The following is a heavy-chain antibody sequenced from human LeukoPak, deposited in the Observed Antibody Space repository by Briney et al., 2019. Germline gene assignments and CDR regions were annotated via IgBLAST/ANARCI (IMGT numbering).Heavy chain of an antibody. Sequence: GRSLRLSCAASGFTFDDYAMHWVRQAPGKGLEWVSGISWNSGSIGYADSVKGRFTISRDNAKNSLYLQMNSLRAEDTAVYYCAKDLSYDSSGYAFDYWGQGTLVTVSS. CDR1: GFTFDDYA. CDR3: AKDLSYDSSGYAFDY. D-gene: IGHD3-22*01. V-gene: IGHV3-9*01. J-gene: IGHJ4*02. CDR2: ISWNSGSI.